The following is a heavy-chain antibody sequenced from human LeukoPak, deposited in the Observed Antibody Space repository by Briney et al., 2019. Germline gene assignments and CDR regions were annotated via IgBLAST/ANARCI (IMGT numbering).Heavy chain of an antibody. V-gene: IGHV3-23*01. CDR1: GFTFSSYA. CDR3: AKDNVYYYGSGSYQSYFDY. CDR2: ISGSGGST. Sequence: GSLRLSCAASGFTFSSYAMSWVRQAPGKGLEWVSAISGSGGSTYYADSVKGRFTISRDNSKNTLYLQMNSLRAEDTAVYYCAKDNVYYYGSGSYQSYFDYWGQGTLVTVSS. D-gene: IGHD3-10*01. J-gene: IGHJ4*02.